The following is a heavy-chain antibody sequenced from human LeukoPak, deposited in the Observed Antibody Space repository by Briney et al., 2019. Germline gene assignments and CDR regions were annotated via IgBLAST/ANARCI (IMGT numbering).Heavy chain of an antibody. CDR1: GGSISSYY. CDR3: ARAGYYDFWSGYYRYNWFDP. V-gene: IGHV4-34*01. CDR2: INHSGST. Sequence: PSETLSLTCTVSGGSISSYYWSWIRQPPGKGLEWIGEINHSGSTNYNPSLKSRVTISVDTSKNQFSLKLSSVTAADTAVYYCARAGYYDFWSGYYRYNWFDPWGQGTLVTVSS. J-gene: IGHJ5*02. D-gene: IGHD3-3*01.